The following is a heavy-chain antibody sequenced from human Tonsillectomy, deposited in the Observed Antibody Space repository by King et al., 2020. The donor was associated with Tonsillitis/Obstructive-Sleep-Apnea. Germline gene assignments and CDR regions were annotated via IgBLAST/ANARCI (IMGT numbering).Heavy chain of an antibody. CDR1: GGSISSSSYY. V-gene: IGHV4-39*01. J-gene: IGHJ6*02. CDR2: IYYSGST. D-gene: IGHD3-3*01. Sequence: LQLQESGPGLVKPSETLSLTCTVSGGSISSSSYYWGWIRQPPGKGLEWIGTIYYSGSTYYNPSLKSRVTISVDTSKNQFSLKLSSVTAADTAVYYCARQADFWSGYDLDYYGMDVWGQGTTVTVSS. CDR3: ARQADFWSGYDLDYYGMDV.